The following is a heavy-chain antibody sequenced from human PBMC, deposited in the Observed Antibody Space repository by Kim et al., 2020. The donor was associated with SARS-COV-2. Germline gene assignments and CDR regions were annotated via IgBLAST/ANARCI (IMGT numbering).Heavy chain of an antibody. J-gene: IGHJ4*02. Sequence: GGSLRLSCAASGFTFSSYAMSWVRQAPGKGLEWVSAISGSGGSTYYADSVKGRFTISRDNSKNTLYLQMNSLRAEDTAVYYCAKEVLLRYFDWLPKGYFDYWGQGTLVTVSS. CDR1: GFTFSSYA. V-gene: IGHV3-23*01. CDR2: ISGSGGST. D-gene: IGHD3-9*01. CDR3: AKEVLLRYFDWLPKGYFDY.